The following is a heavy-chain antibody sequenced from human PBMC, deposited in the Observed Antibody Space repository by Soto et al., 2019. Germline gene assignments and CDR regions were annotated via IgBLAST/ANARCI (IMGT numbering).Heavy chain of an antibody. CDR3: TRGGHFYEYMI. D-gene: IGHD3-3*02. V-gene: IGHV4-61*08. J-gene: IGHJ4*02. CDR1: DGSVSSYGYY. CDR2: IAYNGGT. Sequence: QVQLQESGPGLVKPSETLSLTCTVSDGSVSSYGYYWTWVRQPPGKGLEWIGYIAYNGGTSYNPSLRSRVTISVDTSKSQFSLDLSFATAADTALYYCTRGGHFYEYMIWGQGTLVTVSS.